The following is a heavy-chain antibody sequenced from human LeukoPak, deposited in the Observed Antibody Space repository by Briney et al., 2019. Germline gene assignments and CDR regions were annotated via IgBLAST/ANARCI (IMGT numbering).Heavy chain of an antibody. V-gene: IGHV4-34*01. CDR1: GGSFSGYY. CDR2: INHSGST. Sequence: SETLSLTCAVYGGSFSGYYWSWIRQPPGKGLEWIGEINHSGSTNYNPSLKSRVTISVDTSKNQFSLKLSSVTAADTAVYYCARGRSPDYWGQGTLVTVSS. J-gene: IGHJ4*02. CDR3: ARGRSPDY.